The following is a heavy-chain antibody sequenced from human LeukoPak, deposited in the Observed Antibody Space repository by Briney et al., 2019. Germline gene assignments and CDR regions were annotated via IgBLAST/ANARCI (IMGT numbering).Heavy chain of an antibody. V-gene: IGHV3-48*01. CDR1: GFTFSSYS. D-gene: IGHD3-10*01. CDR3: ARSSGRYYGSGSYFHDAFDI. Sequence: PGGSLRLSCAASGFTFSSYSMNWVREAPAKGLGWVSSISSSISTIHYGDAVRGRFIIFRENGNNSQYLQMISMRGEDEAVSYCARSSGRYYGSGSYFHDAFDIWGQGKMVTVSS. CDR2: ISSSISTI. J-gene: IGHJ3*02.